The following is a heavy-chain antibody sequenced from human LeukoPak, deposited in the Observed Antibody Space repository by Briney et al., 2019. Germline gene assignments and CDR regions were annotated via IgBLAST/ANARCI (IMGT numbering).Heavy chain of an antibody. Sequence: GESLKISCKGSGYSFTSYWIGWGRQMPGKGLEWMGIIYPGDSDTRYSPSFQGQVTISADKSISTAYLQWSSLKASDTAMYYCARSLGYCSGGSCYSSWSDPWGQGPLVTVSS. CDR1: GYSFTSYW. CDR3: ARSLGYCSGGSCYSSWSDP. CDR2: IYPGDSDT. V-gene: IGHV5-51*01. J-gene: IGHJ5*02. D-gene: IGHD2-15*01.